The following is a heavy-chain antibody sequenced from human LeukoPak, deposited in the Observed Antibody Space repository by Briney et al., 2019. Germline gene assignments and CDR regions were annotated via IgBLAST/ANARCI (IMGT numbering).Heavy chain of an antibody. Sequence: GGSLRLSCAASGFTFSNAWMSWVRQAPGKGLEWVANIKQDGSEKYYVDSVKGRFTISRDNAKNSLYLQMNSLRAEGTAVYYCARGIAGWEQLGPCYFDYWGQGTLVTVSS. CDR2: IKQDGSEK. V-gene: IGHV3-7*01. CDR1: GFTFSNAW. D-gene: IGHD6-13*01. J-gene: IGHJ4*02. CDR3: ARGIAGWEQLGPCYFDY.